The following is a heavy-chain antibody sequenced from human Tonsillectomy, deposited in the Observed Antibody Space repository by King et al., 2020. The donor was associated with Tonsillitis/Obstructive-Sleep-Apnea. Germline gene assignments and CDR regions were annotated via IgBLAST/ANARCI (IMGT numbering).Heavy chain of an antibody. J-gene: IGHJ6*03. V-gene: IGHV3-74*01. Sequence: VQLVESGGGLVQPGGSLRLSCAASGFTFSSYWMHWVRQAPGKGLLWVSRINSDGSSTSYADSVKGRFTISRDNAKNTLYLQMNSLRAEDTAVYYCARVIYSPSPYGHMDVWGKGTTVTVSS. D-gene: IGHD2-21*01. CDR2: INSDGSST. CDR1: GFTFSSYW. CDR3: ARVIYSPSPYGHMDV.